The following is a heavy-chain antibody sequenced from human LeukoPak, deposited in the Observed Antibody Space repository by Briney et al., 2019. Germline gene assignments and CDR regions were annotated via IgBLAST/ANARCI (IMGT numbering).Heavy chain of an antibody. V-gene: IGHV1-46*01. CDR1: GYTFIRYY. CDR3: ARWTTTYLDY. J-gene: IGHJ4*02. CDR2: VNPSGDST. D-gene: IGHD3/OR15-3a*01. Sequence: AAVKVSCKASGYTFIRYYIHWVRQAPGQGLEWMGIVNPSGDSTNYAQKFQGRVTMTRDTSTSTVYMELSSLRSEDTAVYYCARWTTTYLDYWGQGTLVTVSS.